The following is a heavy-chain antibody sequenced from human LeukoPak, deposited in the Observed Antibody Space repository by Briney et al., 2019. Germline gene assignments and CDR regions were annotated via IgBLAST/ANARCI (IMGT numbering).Heavy chain of an antibody. V-gene: IGHV4-4*07. D-gene: IGHD2-2*02. CDR2: IYTSGST. CDR1: GGSISSYY. J-gene: IGHJ4*02. CDR3: ARVVPVVVPAAIDYFDY. Sequence: PSETLSLTCTVSGGSISSYYWSWIRQPAGKGLEWIGRIYTSGSTNYNPSLKSRVTMSVDTSKNQFSLKLSSVTAADTAVYYCARVVPVVVPAAIDYFDYWGQGTLVTVSS.